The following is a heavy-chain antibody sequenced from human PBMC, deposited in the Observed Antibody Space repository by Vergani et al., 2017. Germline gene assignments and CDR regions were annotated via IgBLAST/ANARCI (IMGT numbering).Heavy chain of an antibody. CDR1: GFTSSYYG. V-gene: IGHV3-30*03. D-gene: IGHD1-1*01. CDR2: ISSDGTQK. J-gene: IGHJ1*01. CDR3: ATKSCGTAGCQIGYFRE. Sequence: QVHLVESGGGVVQPGRSLRLSCVVSGFTSSYYGMHWVRQAPGKGLEWVAVISSDGTQKYYADSVKGRFTISRDNSKSTLYLQMNSLRTEDTAVYYCATKSCGTAGCQIGYFREWGQGTLVTVSS.